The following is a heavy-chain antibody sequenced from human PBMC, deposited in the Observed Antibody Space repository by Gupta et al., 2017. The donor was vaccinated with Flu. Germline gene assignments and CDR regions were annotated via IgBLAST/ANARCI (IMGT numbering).Heavy chain of an antibody. CDR3: TKGYGDYDPFRFYFDF. J-gene: IGHJ4*02. D-gene: IGHD4-17*01. CDR1: GFIFDTHA. CDR2: ITGNSGSR. V-gene: IGHV3-23*01. Sequence: EVQLLESGGGSMQPGGSLRLSCAASGFIFDTHAMSWVRQAPGKGLEWVATITGNSGSRFFADSVKGRFTISRDNSKNIVYLEVNGLEIEDTAIYYCTKGYGDYDPFRFYFDFWGQGILVTVSS.